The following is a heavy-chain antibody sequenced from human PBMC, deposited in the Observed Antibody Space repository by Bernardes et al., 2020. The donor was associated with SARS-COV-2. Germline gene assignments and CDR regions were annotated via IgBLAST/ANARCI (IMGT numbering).Heavy chain of an antibody. CDR2: MSASGSS. J-gene: IGHJ6*02. CDR3: AREGGTSGRGMDV. Sequence: EPLSLTCSVSGGSISTYYWSWIRQPAGKGLEWIGRMSASGSSNHNPSLRSRITMSVDTPQNQISLELSSVTAADTAVYYCAREGGTSGRGMDVWGQGTTVTVSS. D-gene: IGHD3-10*01. V-gene: IGHV4-4*07. CDR1: GGSISTYY.